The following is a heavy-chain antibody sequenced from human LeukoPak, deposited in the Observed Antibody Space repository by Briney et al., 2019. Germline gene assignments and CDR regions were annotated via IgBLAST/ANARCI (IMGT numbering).Heavy chain of an antibody. CDR3: AHFVVGATRSDAFDI. CDR1: GFTFSSYG. CDR2: ISYDGSNK. V-gene: IGHV3-30*03. D-gene: IGHD1-26*01. J-gene: IGHJ3*02. Sequence: GGSLRLSCAASGFTFSSYGMHWVRQAPGKGLEWVAVISYDGSNKYYADSVKGRFTISRDNSKNTLYLQMNSLRSEDTAVYYCAHFVVGATRSDAFDIWGQGTMVTVSS.